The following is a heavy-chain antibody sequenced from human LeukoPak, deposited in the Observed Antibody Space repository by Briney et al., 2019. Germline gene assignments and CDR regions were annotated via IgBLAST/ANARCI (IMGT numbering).Heavy chain of an antibody. CDR3: ARSRITMIVVVTYFDY. V-gene: IGHV3-30-3*01. J-gene: IGHJ4*02. Sequence: PGGSLRLSCAASGFTFSSYAMHWVRQAPGKGLEWVAVISYDGSNKYYADSVKGRFTISRDNSKNTLYLQMNSLRAEDTAVYYCARSRITMIVVVTYFDYWGQGTLVIVSS. CDR1: GFTFSSYA. CDR2: ISYDGSNK. D-gene: IGHD3-22*01.